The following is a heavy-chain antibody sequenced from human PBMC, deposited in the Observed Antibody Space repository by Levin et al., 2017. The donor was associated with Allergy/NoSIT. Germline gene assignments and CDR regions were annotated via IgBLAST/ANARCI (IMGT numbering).Heavy chain of an antibody. V-gene: IGHV1-8*01. Sequence: ASVKVSCKASGYTFTSYDINWVRQATGQGLEWMGWMNPNSGNTGYAQKFQGRVTMTRNTSISTAYMELSSLRSEDTAVYYCARAVPAAYGGGHWFDPWGQGTLVTVSS. CDR2: MNPNSGNT. CDR3: ARAVPAAYGGGHWFDP. J-gene: IGHJ5*02. CDR1: GYTFTSYD. D-gene: IGHD2-2*01.